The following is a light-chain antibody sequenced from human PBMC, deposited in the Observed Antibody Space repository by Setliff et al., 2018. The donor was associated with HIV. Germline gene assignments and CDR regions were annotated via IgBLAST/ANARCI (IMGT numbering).Light chain of an antibody. CDR3: LLYLSSGIYV. CDR1: SGSVSTSNY. CDR2: STN. J-gene: IGLJ1*01. V-gene: IGLV8-61*01. Sequence: QTVVTQGPAFSVSPGGTVTLTCGLTSGSVSTSNYPSWYQQTPGQAPRTLIYSTNIRSSGVPDRFSGSIVGNKAALTIAGVQADDESDYFCLLYLSSGIYVFGTGTKVTVL.